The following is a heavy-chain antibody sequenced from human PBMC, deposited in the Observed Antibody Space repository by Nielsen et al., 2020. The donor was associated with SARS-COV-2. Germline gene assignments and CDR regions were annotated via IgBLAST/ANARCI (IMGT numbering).Heavy chain of an antibody. V-gene: IGHV3-30*04. D-gene: IGHD5-18*01. CDR1: GFSFSDYA. J-gene: IGHJ3*02. Sequence: GEPLKISCAASGFSFSDYAIHWVRQAPGKGLEWVAVISYDGSEKYYGDSVKGRLTISRDNSKSTLYLQMNGLRAEDTAIYYCASAYSYGSDTFDIWGQGTVVTVSS. CDR3: ASAYSYGSDTFDI. CDR2: ISYDGSEK.